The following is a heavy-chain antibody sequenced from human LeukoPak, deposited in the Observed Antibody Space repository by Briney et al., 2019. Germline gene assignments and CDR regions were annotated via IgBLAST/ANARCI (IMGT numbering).Heavy chain of an antibody. CDR1: GYSFSTYG. CDR2: INSDGSTT. V-gene: IGHV3-74*01. Sequence: PGGSLRLSCAASGYSFSTYGMHWVRQAPGKGLVWVSRINSDGSTTSYAESVKGRFTISRDNAKNTLYLQMNSLRDEDTAVYYCARDPTISGSYSDYWGQGTLVTVSS. D-gene: IGHD1-26*01. J-gene: IGHJ4*02. CDR3: ARDPTISGSYSDY.